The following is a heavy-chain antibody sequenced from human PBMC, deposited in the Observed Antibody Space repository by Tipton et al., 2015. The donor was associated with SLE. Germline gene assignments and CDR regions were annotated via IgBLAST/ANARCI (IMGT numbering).Heavy chain of an antibody. Sequence: SLRLSCAASGFIFSDYYINWIRQAPGKGLEWVSSITSSSTYTYYVDSVKGRFTISRDNAKNSLYLQMNSLRAEDTAVYYCARSTVAGRRYFDSWGQGTLVTVSS. CDR3: ARSTVAGRRYFDS. V-gene: IGHV3-11*06. CDR1: GFIFSDYY. D-gene: IGHD6-19*01. J-gene: IGHJ4*02. CDR2: ITSSSTYT.